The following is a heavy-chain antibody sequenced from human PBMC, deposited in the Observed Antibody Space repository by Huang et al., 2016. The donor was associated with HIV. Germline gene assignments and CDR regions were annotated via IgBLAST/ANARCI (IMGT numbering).Heavy chain of an antibody. CDR3: ATKTGAMDI. CDR1: TFTFGGYW. J-gene: IGHJ6*02. V-gene: IGHV3-7*03. D-gene: IGHD1-7*01. Sequence: VESGGRLVQPGGSIRLSCLGSTFTFGGYWLSWVRQTPGKGLEWVANIRQDESEKYYGDSVKGRFNISRNNAKKVLFLEMNNVTVEDTATYYCATKTGAMDIWGQGTTVTVS. CDR2: IRQDESEK.